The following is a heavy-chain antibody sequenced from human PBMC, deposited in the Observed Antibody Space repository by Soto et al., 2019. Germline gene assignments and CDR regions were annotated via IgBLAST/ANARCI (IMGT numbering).Heavy chain of an antibody. V-gene: IGHV3-23*01. CDR3: AKGSGYSSSWFPYYYGMDV. CDR2: ISGSGSST. Sequence: GGSLRLSWAAAGFPFSSYTMNWVSPTPGKGLEWVSAISGSGSSTYYADSVKGRFTISRDNSKNTLYLQMNSLRAEDTAVYYCAKGSGYSSSWFPYYYGMDVWGQGTTVTVSS. J-gene: IGHJ6*02. D-gene: IGHD6-13*01. CDR1: GFPFSSYT.